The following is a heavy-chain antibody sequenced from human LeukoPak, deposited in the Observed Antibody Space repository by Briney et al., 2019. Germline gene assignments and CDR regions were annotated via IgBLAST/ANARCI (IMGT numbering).Heavy chain of an antibody. Sequence: GSVKVSCKASGYIFSTYYMHWVRQAPGQGLEWMGLINPSGDGTSYAQKFQGRVTMTRDTSTSTVYMELSSLRSEDTAVYYCARETTAPEYWGQGTLVTVSS. D-gene: IGHD4-17*01. CDR1: GYIFSTYY. CDR3: ARETTAPEY. CDR2: INPSGDGT. V-gene: IGHV1-46*01. J-gene: IGHJ4*02.